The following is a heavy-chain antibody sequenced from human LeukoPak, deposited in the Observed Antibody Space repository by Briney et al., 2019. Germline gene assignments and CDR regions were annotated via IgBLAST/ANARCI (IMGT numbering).Heavy chain of an antibody. J-gene: IGHJ4*02. Sequence: GGSLRLSCPAPGFTFGSYAMGWVPQAPGKGREGVSPISGSGGSTYYADSVKGRFTISRDNSKNTLYLQMNSLRAEDTAVYYCAKHPYYYDSSGHIGYWGQGTLVTVSS. D-gene: IGHD3-22*01. V-gene: IGHV3-23*01. CDR3: AKHPYYYDSSGHIGY. CDR1: GFTFGSYA. CDR2: ISGSGGST.